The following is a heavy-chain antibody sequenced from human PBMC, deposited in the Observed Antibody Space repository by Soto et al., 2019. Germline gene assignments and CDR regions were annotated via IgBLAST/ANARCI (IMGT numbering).Heavy chain of an antibody. Sequence: ASETLSLTCTVSGGSISSSSYYWGWIRPPPGKGLEWIGSIYYSGSTYYNPSLKSRVTISVDTSKNQFSLKLSSVTAADTAVYYCARFSVPTRQYGSSWGQGTLVTVSS. CDR1: GGSISSSSYY. CDR2: IYYSGST. J-gene: IGHJ5*02. V-gene: IGHV4-39*01. CDR3: ARFSVPTRQYGSS. D-gene: IGHD3-10*01.